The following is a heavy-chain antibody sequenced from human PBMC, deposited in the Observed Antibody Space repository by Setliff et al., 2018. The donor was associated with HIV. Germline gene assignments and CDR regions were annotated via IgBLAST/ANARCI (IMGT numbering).Heavy chain of an antibody. CDR2: ISSSSSYI. D-gene: IGHD6-13*01. Sequence: PGGSLRLSCTASGFTFSSYEMNWVRQAPGKGLEWVSSISSSSSYIYYADSVKGRFTISRDNAKNSLYLQMNSLRAEDTAVYYCARYRAAAVTWYFDLWGRGTLVTVSS. V-gene: IGHV3-21*01. CDR3: ARYRAAAVTWYFDL. J-gene: IGHJ2*01. CDR1: GFTFSSYE.